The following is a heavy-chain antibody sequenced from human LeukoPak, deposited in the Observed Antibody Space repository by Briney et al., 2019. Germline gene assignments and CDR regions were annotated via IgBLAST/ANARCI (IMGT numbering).Heavy chain of an antibody. D-gene: IGHD6-19*01. CDR1: GGTFSSYT. CDR3: ASTDSSGWYYFDY. CDR2: IIPILGIA. Sequence: SVKVSCKASGGTFSSYTISWVRQAPGQGLEWMGRIIPILGIANYAQEFQGRVTITADKSTSAAYMELSSLRSEDTAVYYCASTDSSGWYYFDYWGQGTLVTVSS. J-gene: IGHJ4*02. V-gene: IGHV1-69*02.